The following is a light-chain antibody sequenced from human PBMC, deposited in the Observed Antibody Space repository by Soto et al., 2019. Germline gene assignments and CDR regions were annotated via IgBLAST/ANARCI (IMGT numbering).Light chain of an antibody. CDR3: QHCDDPVFI. Sequence: DLQMTQSPSSLSASVGDRVTITCQASQDISNYLNWYQQKPGKAPKLLIYDASNLETGVPSRFSGSGSGTDFTFTISSLQPEDIATYYCQHCDDPVFIFGPGTKVDIK. CDR1: QDISNY. CDR2: DAS. V-gene: IGKV1-33*01. J-gene: IGKJ3*01.